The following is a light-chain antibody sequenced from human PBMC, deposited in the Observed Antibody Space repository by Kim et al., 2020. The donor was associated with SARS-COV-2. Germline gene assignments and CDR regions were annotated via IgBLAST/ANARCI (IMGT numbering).Light chain of an antibody. V-gene: IGLV3-19*01. J-gene: IGLJ2*01. CDR2: GKN. CDR1: SLRSYY. CDR3: NSRDSSGNHVV. Sequence: ALGQTVRFTCQGDSLRSYYASWYRQRPGQAPVLVIYGKNNRPSGIPDRFSGSSSGNTASLTIPGAQAEDEADYYCNSRDSSGNHVVFGGGTQLTVL.